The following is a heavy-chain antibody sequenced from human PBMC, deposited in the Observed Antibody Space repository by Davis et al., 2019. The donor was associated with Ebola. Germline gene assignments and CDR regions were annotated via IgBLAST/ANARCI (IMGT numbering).Heavy chain of an antibody. V-gene: IGHV3-23*01. Sequence: GESLKISCTVSGFTFSNYAMSWVRQAPGKGLEWVSAISGSGGSTYYADSVKGRFTISRDNSKNTLYLQMNSLRAEDTAVYYCANVIAVAGILYWGQGTLVTVSS. CDR3: ANVIAVAGILY. CDR2: ISGSGGST. CDR1: GFTFSNYA. D-gene: IGHD6-19*01. J-gene: IGHJ4*02.